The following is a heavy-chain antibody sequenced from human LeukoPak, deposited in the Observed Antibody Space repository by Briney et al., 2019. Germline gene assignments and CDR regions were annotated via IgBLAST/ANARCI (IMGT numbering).Heavy chain of an antibody. CDR2: IYPGDSDT. V-gene: IGHV5-51*01. CDR3: ATLDYCGGQGCWIFDF. Sequence: GESLKISCKGSGYSFTSYWIGWVRQMPGKGLEWMGIIYPGDSDTRYSPSFQGQVSVSVDKSNSAAYLQWRSLQASDTGMYYCATLDYCGGQGCWIFDFWGQGTLVTVSS. CDR1: GYSFTSYW. D-gene: IGHD2-21*01. J-gene: IGHJ5*01.